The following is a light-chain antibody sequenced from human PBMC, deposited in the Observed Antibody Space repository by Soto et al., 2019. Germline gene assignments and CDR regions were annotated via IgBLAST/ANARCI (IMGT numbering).Light chain of an antibody. CDR1: RDIGND. CDR3: LQYYSLPRT. Sequence: IQMTQSPLSLSASVGDRVIITCRASRDIGNDLGWYQQKPGKAPHLLIFAASTIPSGVPSRFSGSGSGTVFTLTISSLHPEDFATYFCLQYYSLPRTFGQGT. J-gene: IGKJ1*01. V-gene: IGKV1-6*01. CDR2: AAS.